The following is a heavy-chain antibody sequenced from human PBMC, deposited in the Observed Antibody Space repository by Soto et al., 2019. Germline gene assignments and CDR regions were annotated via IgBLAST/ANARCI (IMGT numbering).Heavy chain of an antibody. V-gene: IGHV4-34*01. D-gene: IGHD5-12*01. CDR3: ARATYSGYDGNYFDY. Sequence: SETLSLTCAVYGGSFSGYYWSWIRQPPGKGLEWIGEINHSGSTNYNPSLKSRVTISVDTSKNQFSLKLSSVTAADTAVYYCARATYSGYDGNYFDYWGQGTLVTVSS. J-gene: IGHJ4*02. CDR2: INHSGST. CDR1: GGSFSGYY.